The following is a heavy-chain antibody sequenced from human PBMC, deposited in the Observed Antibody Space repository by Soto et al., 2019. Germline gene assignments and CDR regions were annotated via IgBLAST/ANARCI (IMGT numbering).Heavy chain of an antibody. Sequence: QLHLVQSGAVVKKPGASVTVSCSASGYPVTAYYMHWVRQAPGRGLEWMGGINPATGAAKYTQTFQGRVSLARDTPTRTAFMALSGLTSEDTAVFSCARGGGVGVAGSAAFDLWGQGTLVTVSS. V-gene: IGHV1-2*02. D-gene: IGHD3-3*01. J-gene: IGHJ3*01. CDR1: GYPVTAYY. CDR2: INPATGAA. CDR3: ARGGGVGVAGSAAFDL.